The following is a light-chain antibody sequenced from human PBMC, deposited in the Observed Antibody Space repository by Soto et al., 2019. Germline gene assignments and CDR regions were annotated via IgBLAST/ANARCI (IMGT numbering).Light chain of an antibody. Sequence: DIQMTQSPSTLSASVGDRGTITCLASQSISNWLAWYQQKPGKAPKLLIYTASNLEGGVPSRFSGSGSGTEFTLTISSLQPDDFATYYCQHYNSYSEAFGQGTKVDI. J-gene: IGKJ1*01. V-gene: IGKV1-5*03. CDR1: QSISNW. CDR2: TAS. CDR3: QHYNSYSEA.